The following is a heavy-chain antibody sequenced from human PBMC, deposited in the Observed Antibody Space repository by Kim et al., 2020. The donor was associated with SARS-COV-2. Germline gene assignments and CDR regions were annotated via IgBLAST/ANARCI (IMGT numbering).Heavy chain of an antibody. CDR1: GFTFSSYS. D-gene: IGHD6-19*01. Sequence: GGSLRLSCAASGFTFSSYSMNWVRQAPGKGLEWVSSIISSSSYIYYADSVKGRFTISRDNAKNSLYLQMNRLSAEDTAVYDCARDGSSGIDYFVYWGQGT. J-gene: IGHJ4*02. V-gene: IGHV3-21*01. CDR2: IISSSSYI. CDR3: ARDGSSGIDYFVY.